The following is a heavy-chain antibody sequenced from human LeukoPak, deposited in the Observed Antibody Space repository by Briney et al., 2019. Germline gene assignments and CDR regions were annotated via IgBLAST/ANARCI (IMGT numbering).Heavy chain of an antibody. Sequence: SETLSLTCTVSGGSISSYYWSWIRQPPGKGLEWIGYISYSGSTNYNPSLKSRVTISVDTSKNQFSLKLSSVTAADTAVYYCARGGRMESAEGMTTITHDYWGQGTLVTVSS. CDR1: GGSISSYY. J-gene: IGHJ4*02. CDR2: ISYSGST. D-gene: IGHD5-24*01. V-gene: IGHV4-59*01. CDR3: ARGGRMESAEGMTTITHDY.